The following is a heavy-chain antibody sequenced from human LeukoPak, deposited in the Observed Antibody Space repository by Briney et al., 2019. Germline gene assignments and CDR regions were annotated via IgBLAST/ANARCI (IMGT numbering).Heavy chain of an antibody. J-gene: IGHJ5*02. CDR1: GGSISSYY. Sequence: SETLSLTCTVSGGSISSYYWSWIRQPPGKGLEWIGYIYYSGTTNYNPSLKSRVTISVDTSKNQFSLKLSSVTAADTAVYYCARGSSGWYVRDNWFDPWGQGTLVTVSS. CDR2: IYYSGTT. V-gene: IGHV4-59*12. D-gene: IGHD6-19*01. CDR3: ARGSSGWYVRDNWFDP.